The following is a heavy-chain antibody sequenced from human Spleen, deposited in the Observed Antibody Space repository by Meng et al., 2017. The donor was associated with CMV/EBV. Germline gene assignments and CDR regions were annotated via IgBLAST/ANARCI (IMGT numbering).Heavy chain of an antibody. CDR2: IYYSGST. CDR1: GGSISSYY. V-gene: IGHV4-59*01. D-gene: IGHD3-3*01. J-gene: IGHJ6*02. Sequence: GSLRLSCTVSGGSISSYYWSWIRQPPGKGLEWIGYIYYSGSTNYNPSLKSRVTISVDTSKNQFSLKLSSVTAADTAVYYCARNDFWSGYTGYYYGMDVWGQGTTVTVSS. CDR3: ARNDFWSGYTGYYYGMDV.